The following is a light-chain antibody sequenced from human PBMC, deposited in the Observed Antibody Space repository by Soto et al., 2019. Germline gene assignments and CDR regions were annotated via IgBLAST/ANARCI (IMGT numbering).Light chain of an antibody. Sequence: QSALTQPASVSGSPGQSITISCTGTSSDVGSYNLVSWYQKHPGKAPKLMIYEDSKRPSGVSNRFSGSKSGNTASLTISGLQTEDEADYYCCSYACSSTWVFGGGTKLTVL. CDR2: EDS. J-gene: IGLJ3*02. CDR3: CSYACSSTWV. V-gene: IGLV2-23*01. CDR1: SSDVGSYNL.